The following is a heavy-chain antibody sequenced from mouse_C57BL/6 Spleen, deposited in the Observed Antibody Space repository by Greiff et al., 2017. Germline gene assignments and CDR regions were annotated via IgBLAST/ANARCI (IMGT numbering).Heavy chain of an antibody. Sequence: EVNVVESGGGLVKPGGSLKLSCAASGFTFSSYAMSWVRQTPEKRLEWVATISDGGSYTYYPDNVKGRFTISRDNAKNNLYLQMSHLKSEDTAMYYGARGGRNYWYFDVWGTGTTVTVSS. CDR1: GFTFSSYA. CDR2: ISDGGSYT. V-gene: IGHV5-4*03. CDR3: ARGGRNYWYFDV. J-gene: IGHJ1*03.